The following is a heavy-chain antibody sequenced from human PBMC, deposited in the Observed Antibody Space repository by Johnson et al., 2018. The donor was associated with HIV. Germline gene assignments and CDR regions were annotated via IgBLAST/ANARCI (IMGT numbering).Heavy chain of an antibody. D-gene: IGHD3-16*01. CDR2: ISYDGNNT. V-gene: IGHV3-30-3*01. CDR3: ARGSRYTYDNDDVYLLQAFDV. Sequence: VQLVESGGGVVQPGRSLRLYCAASGFTFSTYAMHWVRQAPGKGLEWVAVISYDGNNTYNADSVKGRFTISRDNPRNTLYLQMNSLRAEDTAVNYCARGSRYTYDNDDVYLLQAFDVWGQGTVVTVSS. CDR1: GFTFSTYA. J-gene: IGHJ3*01.